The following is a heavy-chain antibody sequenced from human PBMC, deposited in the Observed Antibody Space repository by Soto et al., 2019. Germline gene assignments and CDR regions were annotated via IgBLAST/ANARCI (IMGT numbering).Heavy chain of an antibody. CDR1: GFTFSSYG. D-gene: IGHD2-2*01. Sequence: PGGSLRLSCAASGFTFSSYGMHWVRQAPGKGLEWVAVISYDGSNKYYADSVKGRFTISRDNSKNTLYLQMNSLRAEDTAVYYCAKVVPAEYYFDYWGQGTLVTVS. V-gene: IGHV3-30*18. CDR3: AKVVPAEYYFDY. J-gene: IGHJ4*02. CDR2: ISYDGSNK.